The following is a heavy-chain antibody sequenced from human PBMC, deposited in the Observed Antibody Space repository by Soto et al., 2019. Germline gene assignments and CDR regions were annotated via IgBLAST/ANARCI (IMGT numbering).Heavy chain of an antibody. CDR3: ARVRGYYDSSGFDY. Sequence: PGGSLRLSCAASGFTFSDYYMSWIRQSPGKGLEWVSYISGGGGSTISYADSVKGRFTISRDNAQNSLYLQMNSLRADDTAIYYCARVRGYYDSSGFDYWGQGALVTGSS. D-gene: IGHD3-22*01. CDR2: ISGGGGSTI. V-gene: IGHV3-11*01. J-gene: IGHJ4*02. CDR1: GFTFSDYY.